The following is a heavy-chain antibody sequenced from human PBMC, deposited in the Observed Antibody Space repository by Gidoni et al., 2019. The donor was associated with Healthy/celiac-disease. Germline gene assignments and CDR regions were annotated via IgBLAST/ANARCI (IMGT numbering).Heavy chain of an antibody. CDR3: ARISRSSWYVPDAFDI. V-gene: IGHV3-48*03. Sequence: EVQLVESGGGLVQPGGSLRISCAASGFTFSSYEMNWVRQAPGKGLEWVSYISSSGSIIDYADSVKGRFTSARDNAKNSLYLQMNSLRAEDTAVYYCARISRSSWYVPDAFDIWGQGTMVTGSS. D-gene: IGHD6-13*01. CDR2: ISSSGSII. CDR1: GFTFSSYE. J-gene: IGHJ3*02.